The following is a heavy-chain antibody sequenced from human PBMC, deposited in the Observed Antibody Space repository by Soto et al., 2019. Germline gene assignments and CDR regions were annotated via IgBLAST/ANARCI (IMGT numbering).Heavy chain of an antibody. CDR3: AREPIAARRYYYGMDV. CDR2: ISYDGSNK. CDR1: GFTFSSYA. D-gene: IGHD6-6*01. J-gene: IGHJ6*02. V-gene: IGHV3-30-3*01. Sequence: QVQLVESGGGVVQPGRSLRLSCAASGFTFSSYAMHWVRQAPGKGLEWVAVISYDGSNKYYADSVKGRFTISRDNSKNTLYLQMNRLRAADTAVYCCAREPIAARRYYYGMDVWGQGTTVTVSS.